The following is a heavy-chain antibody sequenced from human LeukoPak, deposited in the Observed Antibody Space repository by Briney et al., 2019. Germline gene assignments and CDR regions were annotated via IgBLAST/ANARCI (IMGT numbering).Heavy chain of an antibody. CDR3: ARDPASGWSAFDI. V-gene: IGHV3-30-3*01. J-gene: IGHJ3*02. Sequence: PGGSLRLSCAASGFTFSSYAMHWVRQAPGKGLEWVAVISYDGSNKYYADSVKGRFTISRDNSKNTLYLQMNSLRAEDTAVYYCARDPASGWSAFDIWGQGTMVTVSS. CDR1: GFTFSSYA. D-gene: IGHD6-19*01. CDR2: ISYDGSNK.